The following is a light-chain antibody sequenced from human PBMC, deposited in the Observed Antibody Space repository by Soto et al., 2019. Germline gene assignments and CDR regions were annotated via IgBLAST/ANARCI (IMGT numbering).Light chain of an antibody. CDR2: GAS. CDR3: QQYKNYPPLE. V-gene: IGKV3-15*01. CDR1: QSVGTG. J-gene: IGKJ1*01. Sequence: EIMVTQSPATLSVSPGDTATLSCRTSQSVGTGLAWYQQKRGQGPRLLIYGASTRATGTPARFSGSGSGTDFTLTISSLQSEDFAVYYCQQYKNYPPLEFGQGTEVEIK.